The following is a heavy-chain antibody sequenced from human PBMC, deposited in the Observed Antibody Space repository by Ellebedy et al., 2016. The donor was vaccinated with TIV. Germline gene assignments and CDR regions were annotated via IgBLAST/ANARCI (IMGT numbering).Heavy chain of an antibody. V-gene: IGHV3-53*01. Sequence: GGSLRLSXAASGFSVSNNFMSWVRQAPGKGLEWVSFIYSDTNTYYADSVKGRFTISRDSAKNSLYLQMDSLRAEDTAVYYCVREYSAFDFWGQGTMVTVSS. CDR3: VREYSAFDF. CDR2: IYSDTNT. J-gene: IGHJ3*01. D-gene: IGHD2-15*01. CDR1: GFSVSNNF.